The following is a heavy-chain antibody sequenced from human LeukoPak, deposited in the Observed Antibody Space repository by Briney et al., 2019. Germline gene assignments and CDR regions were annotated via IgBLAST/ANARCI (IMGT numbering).Heavy chain of an antibody. CDR3: TRDRLGWFDV. CDR1: GFTFSSYA. Sequence: GGSLRLSCAASGFTFSSYAMHWVRQAPGKGLEWVAVISYDGSNKYYADSVKGRFTISRDNSKNTLYLQMNDLGAEDTAMYYCTRDRLGWFDVWGQGTQVTVSS. CDR2: ISYDGSNK. J-gene: IGHJ5*02. D-gene: IGHD7-27*01. V-gene: IGHV3-30*04.